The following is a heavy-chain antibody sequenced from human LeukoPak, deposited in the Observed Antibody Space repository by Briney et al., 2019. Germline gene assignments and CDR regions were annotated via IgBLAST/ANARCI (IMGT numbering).Heavy chain of an antibody. CDR1: GFTFSDYN. V-gene: IGHV3-30*18. CDR3: AKVRWDNSGWYYSDS. Sequence: GGSLRLSCAASGFTFSDYNMNWLRQAPGKGLERVAVIFYDGSNKYYADSVKGRFTVSRDNSKNTLYLQVNSLRVEDTAVYYCAKVRWDNSGWYYSDSWGQGTLVTVSS. D-gene: IGHD6-19*01. CDR2: IFYDGSNK. J-gene: IGHJ4*02.